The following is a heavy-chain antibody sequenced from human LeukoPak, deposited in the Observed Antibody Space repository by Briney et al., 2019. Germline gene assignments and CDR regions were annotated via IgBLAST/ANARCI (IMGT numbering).Heavy chain of an antibody. D-gene: IGHD3-22*01. V-gene: IGHV5-51*01. CDR2: IYPGDSDT. CDR3: ERQPERRYYDSSGYYPRYCDY. CDR1: GSRFTSYW. J-gene: IGHJ4*02. Sequence: GASLRISCKGSGSRFTSYWIGWLRQLPGKGLEWMGIIYPGDSDTRYSPSFQGQVTISDDKSISTSYLQWSSLNASDTAMYYCERQPERRYYDSSGYYPRYCDYWGQGTLVTVS.